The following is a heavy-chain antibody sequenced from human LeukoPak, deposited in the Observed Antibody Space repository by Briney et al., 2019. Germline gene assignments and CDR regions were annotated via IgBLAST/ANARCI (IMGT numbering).Heavy chain of an antibody. CDR3: AKGKSPHDCSSTSCRSGYYYMDV. Sequence: GGSLRLSCAASGLNFIDYTMNWVRQAPGKGLEWVSAISGSGGSTYYADSVKGRFTISRDNSKNTLYLQMNSLRAEDTAVYYCAKGKSPHDCSSTSCRSGYYYMDVWGKGTTVTVSS. CDR1: GLNFIDYT. D-gene: IGHD2-2*01. V-gene: IGHV3-23*01. CDR2: ISGSGGST. J-gene: IGHJ6*03.